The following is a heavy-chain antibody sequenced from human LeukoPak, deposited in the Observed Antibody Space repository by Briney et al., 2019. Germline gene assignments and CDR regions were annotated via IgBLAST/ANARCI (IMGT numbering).Heavy chain of an antibody. J-gene: IGHJ4*02. CDR2: ISSSSSYI. V-gene: IGHV3-21*01. CDR1: GFTFSSYS. D-gene: IGHD3-22*01. Sequence: PGGSLRLSCAASGFTFSSYSMNWVRQAPGKGLEWVLSISSSSSYIYYADSVKGRFTISRDNAKNSLYLQMNSLRAEDTAVYYCARDYYDSSGYYAPFDYWGQGTLVTVSS. CDR3: ARDYYDSSGYYAPFDY.